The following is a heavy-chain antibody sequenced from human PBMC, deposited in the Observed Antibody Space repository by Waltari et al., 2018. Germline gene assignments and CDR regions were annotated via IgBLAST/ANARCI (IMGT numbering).Heavy chain of an antibody. V-gene: IGHV4-34*01. CDR2: ISHNGRT. J-gene: IGHJ4*02. CDR1: GGSFNSSY. Sequence: QVQLQQWGAGLLKPSETLALTCAVNGGSFNSSYRGWIRQPPGKGLEWIGEISHNGRTNENPSLKSRVAISVDTSKNHFSLKLNFLTAADTAVYYCARVSRNTGLDYWGQGTLVTVSS. D-gene: IGHD2-2*02. CDR3: ARVSRNTGLDY.